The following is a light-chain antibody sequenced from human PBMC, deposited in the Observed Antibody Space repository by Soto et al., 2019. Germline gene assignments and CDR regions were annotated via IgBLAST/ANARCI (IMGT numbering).Light chain of an antibody. V-gene: IGKV1-27*01. Sequence: DIQMTQSPSSLSASVGDRVTITCRASLGITNHLAWYQQKPGKVPKLLIYNAGTLQSGVPSRFSGSGSGTDFTLTISSLQPEDVATYYCQKYNSVPLTFGPGTKVDIK. CDR3: QKYNSVPLT. J-gene: IGKJ3*01. CDR2: NAG. CDR1: LGITNH.